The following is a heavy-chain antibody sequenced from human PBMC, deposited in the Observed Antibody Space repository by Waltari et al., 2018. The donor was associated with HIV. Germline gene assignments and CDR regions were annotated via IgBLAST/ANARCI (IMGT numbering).Heavy chain of an antibody. CDR3: SRERYILLDY. CDR2: TYSRPKWNN. J-gene: IGHJ4*02. V-gene: IGHV6-1*01. D-gene: IGHD1-20*01. Sequence: QVQLQQSGPGLVKPSQTLSLTCAISGDSVSTNSATWNWIRQSPSGGREWQGMTYSRPKWNNDYAESLKSRRTINPDTSKTQFALLLTSVIPEEQAVFYCSRERYILLDYGGQGTLVTVSS. CDR1: GDSVSTNSAT.